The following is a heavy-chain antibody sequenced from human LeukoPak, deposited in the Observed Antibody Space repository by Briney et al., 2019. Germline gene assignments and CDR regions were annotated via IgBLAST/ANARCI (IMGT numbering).Heavy chain of an antibody. CDR1: GFTFSRYA. CDR2: INIDGSRI. D-gene: IGHD6-13*01. J-gene: IGHJ4*02. Sequence: PGGSLRLSCAASGFTFSRYAMHWVRQAPGKGLVWVSRINIDGSRIGYADSVKGRFTISRDNAKNTLYLQMNSLRADDTAVYYCAREFAAGEDYWGQGTLVTVSS. V-gene: IGHV3-74*01. CDR3: AREFAAGEDY.